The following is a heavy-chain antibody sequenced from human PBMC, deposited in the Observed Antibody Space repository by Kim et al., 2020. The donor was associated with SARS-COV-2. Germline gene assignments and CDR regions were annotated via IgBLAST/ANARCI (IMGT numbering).Heavy chain of an antibody. CDR2: INPGDSDT. D-gene: IGHD3-9*01. J-gene: IGHJ3*01. V-gene: IGHV5-51*01. CDR3: ARDYDVLTGHISFDF. Sequence: GESLKISCRACGYYTTNYWIGWVRQVRGKGLEWMGIINPGDSDTTYNQSFQGQVIISADKSINTAYLQWSSMRASDTASYHCARDYDVLTGHISFDFWGPETMVAVSS. CDR1: GYYTTNYW.